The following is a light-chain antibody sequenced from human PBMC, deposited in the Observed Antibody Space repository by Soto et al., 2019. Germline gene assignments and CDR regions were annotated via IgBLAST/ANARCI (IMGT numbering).Light chain of an antibody. V-gene: IGKV1-5*03. CDR2: KAS. CDR3: QHYNSYSEA. CDR1: QTISSW. Sequence: DIHMTQSPSTLSGSVXYXVTITCRASQTISSWLAWYQQKPGKAPKLLIYKASTLKSGVPSRFSGSGSGTEFTLTISSLQPDDFATYYCQHYNSYSEAFGQGTKVDIK. J-gene: IGKJ1*01.